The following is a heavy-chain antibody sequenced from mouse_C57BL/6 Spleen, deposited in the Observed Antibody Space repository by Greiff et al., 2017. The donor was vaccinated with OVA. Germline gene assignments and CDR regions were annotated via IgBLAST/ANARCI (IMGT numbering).Heavy chain of an antibody. CDR3: AIPLYDYDGGYYFDY. CDR2: IHPNSGST. V-gene: IGHV1-64*01. CDR1: GYTFTSYW. Sequence: QVQLKQPGAELVKPGASVKLSCKASGYTFTSYWMHWVKQRPGQGLEWIGMIHPNSGSTNYNEKFKSKATLTVDKSSSTAYMQLSSLTSEDSAVYYCAIPLYDYDGGYYFDYWGQGTTLTVSS. D-gene: IGHD2-4*01. J-gene: IGHJ2*01.